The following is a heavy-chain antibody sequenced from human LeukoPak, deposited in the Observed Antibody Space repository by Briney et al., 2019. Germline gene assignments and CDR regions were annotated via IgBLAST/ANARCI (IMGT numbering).Heavy chain of an antibody. D-gene: IGHD3-9*01. CDR3: ARDKVTAFDYYFDY. CDR1: GFIVSSSY. Sequence: PGGSLRLSCAASGFIVSSSYMSWVRQAPGKGLEWVSVIYSGGSTYYADSVKGRFIISRDNSKNTLYLQMNRLRAEDTAVYYCARDKVTAFDYYFDYWGQGTLVSVSS. J-gene: IGHJ4*02. CDR2: IYSGGST. V-gene: IGHV3-66*01.